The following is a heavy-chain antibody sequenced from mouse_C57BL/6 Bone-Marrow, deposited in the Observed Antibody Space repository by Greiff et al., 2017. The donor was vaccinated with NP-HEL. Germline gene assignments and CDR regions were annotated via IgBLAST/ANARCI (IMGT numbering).Heavy chain of an antibody. J-gene: IGHJ2*01. CDR2: IYPGDGDT. CDR1: GYAFSSSW. V-gene: IGHV1-82*01. D-gene: IGHD1-3*01. Sequence: VQLQQSGPELVKPGASVKISCKASGYAFSSSWMNWVKQRPGKGLEWIGRIYPGDGDTNYNGKFKGKATLTADKSSSTAYMQLSSLTSEDSAVYFCARFRLFYYFDCWGQGTTLTVSS. CDR3: ARFRLFYYFDC.